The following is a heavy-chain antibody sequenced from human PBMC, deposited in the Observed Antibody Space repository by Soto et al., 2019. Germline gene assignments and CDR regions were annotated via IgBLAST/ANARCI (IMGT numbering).Heavy chain of an antibody. D-gene: IGHD6-13*01. J-gene: IGHJ6*02. V-gene: IGHV3-9*01. CDR2: ISWNSGSI. CDR3: AKGSSWYTPHYGMDV. CDR1: GFTFDDYA. Sequence: GGSLRLSCAASGFTFDDYAMHWVRQAPGKGLEWVSGISWNSGSIGYADSVKGRFTISRDNAKNSLYLQMNSLRAEDTALYYCAKGSSWYTPHYGMDVWGQGTTVTVSS.